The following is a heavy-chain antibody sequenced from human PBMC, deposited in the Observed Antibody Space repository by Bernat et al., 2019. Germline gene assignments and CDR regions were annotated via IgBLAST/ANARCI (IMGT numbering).Heavy chain of an antibody. D-gene: IGHD1-26*01. CDR3: TTGATH. CDR2: IRSKVYGGTI. CDR1: GFSFGHYA. Sequence: EVQLVESGGVLVQPGRSLRLSCTASGFSFGHYAMSWFRQAPGKGLEWVGFIRSKVYGGTIDYAAPVKGRFTISRDDLRSTLYLQMNSLKTEDTAVYYCTTGATHWGQGTLVTVSS. J-gene: IGHJ4*02. V-gene: IGHV3-49*03.